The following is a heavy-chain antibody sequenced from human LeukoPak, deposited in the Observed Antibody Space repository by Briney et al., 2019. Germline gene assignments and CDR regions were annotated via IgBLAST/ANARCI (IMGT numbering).Heavy chain of an antibody. D-gene: IGHD2-15*01. CDR3: ARVGCSGGSCAYYWFDP. J-gene: IGHJ5*02. CDR2: INPNSGGT. CDR1: GYTFTGYY. Sequence: ASVKVSCKASGYTFTGYYMHWVRQAPGQGLEWMGRINPNSGGTNYAQKFQGRVTMTRDTSISTAYMELSRLRSDDTAVYYCARVGCSGGSCAYYWFDPWGQGTLATVSS. V-gene: IGHV1-2*06.